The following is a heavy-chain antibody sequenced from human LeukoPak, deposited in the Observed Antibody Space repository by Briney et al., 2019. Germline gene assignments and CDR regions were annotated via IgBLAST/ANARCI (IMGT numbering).Heavy chain of an antibody. CDR1: GGSISSGSYY. CDR2: IYTSGYT. J-gene: IGHJ4*02. Sequence: SETLSLTCTVSGGSISSGSYYWSWIRQPAGKGLEWFGRIYTSGYTDYNPSLKSRVTISVDTSKNQFSLKVSSVTAADTAVYYCARGCSGGSCLFDYWGQGTLVTVSS. CDR3: ARGCSGGSCLFDY. V-gene: IGHV4-61*02. D-gene: IGHD2-15*01.